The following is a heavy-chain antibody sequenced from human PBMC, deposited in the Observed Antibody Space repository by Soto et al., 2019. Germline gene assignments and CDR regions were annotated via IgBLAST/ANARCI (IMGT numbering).Heavy chain of an antibody. CDR3: ARVAYSNGWIFDD. J-gene: IGHJ4*01. CDR1: GFIFSDYW. CDR2: IKQDGSEK. Sequence: PGGAVTLSCAASGFIFSDYWMSWVRQAPGKGLEWVANIKQDGSEKYYVDSVEGRFTTSRDNAKTSLYLQMSSLRAEDTAVYFCARVAYSNGWIFDDWGQGTPVPVRS. V-gene: IGHV3-7*01. D-gene: IGHD6-19*01.